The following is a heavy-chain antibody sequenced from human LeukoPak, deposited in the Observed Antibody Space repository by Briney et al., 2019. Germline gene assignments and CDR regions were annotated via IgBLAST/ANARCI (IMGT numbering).Heavy chain of an antibody. CDR1: GGSLSSGGYS. CDR2: IYHSGST. J-gene: IGHJ6*03. Sequence: SETLSLTCAVSGGSLSSGGYSWSWIRQPPGKGLEWIGYIYHSGSTYYNPSLKSRVTISVDTSKKQFSLKLSSVTAADTAVYYCARTSRGGYSYGPYYYYMDVWGKGTTVTVSS. V-gene: IGHV4-30-2*01. CDR3: ARTSRGGYSYGPYYYYMDV. D-gene: IGHD5-18*01.